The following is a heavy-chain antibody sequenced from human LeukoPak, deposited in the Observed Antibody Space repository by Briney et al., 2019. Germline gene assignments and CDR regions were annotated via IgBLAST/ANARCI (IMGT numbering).Heavy chain of an antibody. CDR3: ARSRNHDSSGYNPTHYFDS. D-gene: IGHD3-22*01. Sequence: SETVSLTCSVSGGSNIGSYWTWIRQSPGKGLEWIGYVYNRVDITYNSSRQSLITSSVDMTKNHVSLRLISVNAADTSIYSSARSRNHDSSGYNPTHYFDSWGQGALVTVSS. J-gene: IGHJ4*02. CDR1: GGSNIGSY. CDR2: VYNRVDI. V-gene: IGHV4-59*01.